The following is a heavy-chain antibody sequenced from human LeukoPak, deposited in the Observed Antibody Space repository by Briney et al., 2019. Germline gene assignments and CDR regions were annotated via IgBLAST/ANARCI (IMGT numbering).Heavy chain of an antibody. V-gene: IGHV6-1*01. Sequence: SQTLSLTCGISGDSVSSNSAAWIWIRQSPSRGLEWLARTYYRSKWYNDYAVSVQSRITINSDTSRNQFSLQLNSVMPEDTAVYYCVRTLGYGIDVWGRGTAVTVSS. CDR1: GDSVSSNSAA. J-gene: IGHJ6*02. CDR2: TYYRSKWYN. CDR3: VRTLGYGIDV. D-gene: IGHD7-27*01.